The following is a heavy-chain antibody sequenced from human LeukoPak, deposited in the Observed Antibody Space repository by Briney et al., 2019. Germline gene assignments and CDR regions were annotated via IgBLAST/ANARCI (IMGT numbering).Heavy chain of an antibody. CDR2: ITGNGATT. CDR1: GFTFRSSA. CDR3: AKEPRRVDTAMVRSYYFEN. Sequence: PGGSLRLSCAASGFTFRSSAMSWVRQTPGKGLEWVSSITGNGATTYYSDSVKGRFTISRDNSKNTLSLQMNSLRAEDTAVYFCAKEPRRVDTAMVRSYYFENWGQGTLVTVSS. D-gene: IGHD5-18*01. V-gene: IGHV3-23*01. J-gene: IGHJ4*02.